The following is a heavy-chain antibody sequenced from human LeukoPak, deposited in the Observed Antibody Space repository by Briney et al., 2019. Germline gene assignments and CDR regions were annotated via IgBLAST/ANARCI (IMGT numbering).Heavy chain of an antibody. CDR1: GGSFSGYY. CDR3: AAGTYYYDSSGYYGPLFDY. CDR2: INHSGST. V-gene: IGHV4-34*01. J-gene: IGHJ4*02. D-gene: IGHD3-22*01. Sequence: SETLSLTCAVYGGSFSGYYWSWIRQPPGKGLEWIGEINHSGSTNYNPSLKSRVTISVDTSKNQFSLKLSSVTAADTAVHYCAAGTYYYDSSGYYGPLFDYWGQGTLVTVSS.